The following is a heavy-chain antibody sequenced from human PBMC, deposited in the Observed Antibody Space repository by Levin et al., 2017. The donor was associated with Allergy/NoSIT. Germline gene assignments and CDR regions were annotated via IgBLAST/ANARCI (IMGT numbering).Heavy chain of an antibody. CDR1: GGSISTHY. CDR2: ISYSGST. J-gene: IGHJ6*02. CDR3: ARDRTLRSSANVYYYGMDV. Sequence: SETLSLTCTVSGGSISTHYWSWILQPPGKGLEWIGYISYSGSTNYNPSLKSRVTMSIDTSKNQFSLKLRSVTAADTAVYYCARDRTLRSSANVYYYGMDVWGQGTTVTVSS. D-gene: IGHD3-22*01. V-gene: IGHV4-59*11.